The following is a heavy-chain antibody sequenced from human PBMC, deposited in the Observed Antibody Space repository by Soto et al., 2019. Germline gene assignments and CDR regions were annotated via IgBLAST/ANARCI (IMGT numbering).Heavy chain of an antibody. J-gene: IGHJ6*03. CDR1: GGSFSGYY. CDR2: TNPGGST. Sequence: LSLTCAVYGGSFSGYYWSWIRQPPGKGLEWIGETNPGGSTNYNPSLKSRVTISVDTSKNQFSLKLSSVTAADTAVYYCARGLSFSGYYYYMDVWGKGTTVTVSS. CDR3: ARGLSFSGYYYYMDV. V-gene: IGHV4-34*01. D-gene: IGHD3-3*02.